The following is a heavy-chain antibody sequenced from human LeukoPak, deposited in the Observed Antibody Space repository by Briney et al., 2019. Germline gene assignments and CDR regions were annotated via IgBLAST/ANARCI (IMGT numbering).Heavy chain of an antibody. D-gene: IGHD3-16*02. CDR3: ARGGRYRRGGPWFDP. CDR1: GGFISSYY. J-gene: IGHJ5*02. CDR2: IYYSGST. Sequence: SETLSLTCTVSGGFISSYYWSWIRQPPGKGLEWSGYIYYSGSTNYNPSLKSRVTISVDTSKNQFSLKLSCVTAADTAVYCCARGGRYRRGGPWFDPWGQGTLVTVSS. V-gene: IGHV4-59*01.